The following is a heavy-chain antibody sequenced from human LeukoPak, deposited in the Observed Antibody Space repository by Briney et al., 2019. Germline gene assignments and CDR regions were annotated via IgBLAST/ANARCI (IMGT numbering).Heavy chain of an antibody. CDR1: GGSISSSSYY. CDR2: IYYSGST. J-gene: IGHJ4*02. V-gene: IGHV4-39*07. D-gene: IGHD6-13*01. CDR3: ARDIAAAGTVYYFDY. Sequence: KPSETLSLTCTVSGGSISSSSYYWGWIRQPPGKGLEWIGSIYYSGSTYYNPSLKSRVTISVDTSKNQFSLKLSSVTAADTAVYYCARDIAAAGTVYYFDYWGQGTLVTVSS.